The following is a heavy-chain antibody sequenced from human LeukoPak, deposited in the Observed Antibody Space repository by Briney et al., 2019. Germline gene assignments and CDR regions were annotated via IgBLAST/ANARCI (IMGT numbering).Heavy chain of an antibody. CDR2: IIPILGTA. CDR1: GGTFSSYA. Sequence: SVKVSCKASGGTFSSYAISWVRQAPGQGLEWMGGIIPILGTANYAQKFQGRVTITADESTSTAYMELSSLRSEDTAVYYCARDKIAYCGGDCYSATLHYYYYGMDVWGQGTTVTVSS. V-gene: IGHV1-69*13. J-gene: IGHJ6*02. D-gene: IGHD2-21*02. CDR3: ARDKIAYCGGDCYSATLHYYYYGMDV.